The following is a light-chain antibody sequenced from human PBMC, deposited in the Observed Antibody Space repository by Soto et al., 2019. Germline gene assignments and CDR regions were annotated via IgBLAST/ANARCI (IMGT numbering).Light chain of an antibody. CDR1: SSDVGGYNY. CDR2: DVS. V-gene: IGLV2-14*01. CDR3: TSYTSSSTLTV. J-gene: IGLJ1*01. Sequence: QSALTQPACVSGTPGQSITISCTGTSSDVGGYNYVSWYQQHPGKSPKVMIYDVSNRPSGVSNRFSGSKSVNTASLTISGLQAEDEADYYCTSYTSSSTLTVFGTGTKVTVL.